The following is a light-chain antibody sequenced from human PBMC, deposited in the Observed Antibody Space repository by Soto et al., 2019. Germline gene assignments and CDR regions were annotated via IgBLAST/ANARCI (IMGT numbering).Light chain of an antibody. CDR3: CSHEGSNKRV. Sequence: QSALTQPPSASGSPGQSVTISCTGTSSDVGGYNYVSWYQQHPGKAPKLMIYEVSKRPSGVPDRFSGSKSGNSASLTVSGLQAEDEADYYCCSHEGSNKRVFGGGTKLTVL. V-gene: IGLV2-8*01. CDR2: EVS. J-gene: IGLJ3*02. CDR1: SSDVGGYNY.